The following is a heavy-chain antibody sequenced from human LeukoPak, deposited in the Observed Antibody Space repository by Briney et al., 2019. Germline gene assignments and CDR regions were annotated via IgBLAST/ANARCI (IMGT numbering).Heavy chain of an antibody. V-gene: IGHV3-72*01. J-gene: IGHJ4*02. CDR3: ARVYSSSWSGSYFDY. CDR1: GSTFSDHY. Sequence: TGGSLRLSCAASGSTFSDHYMDWVRQAPGKGLEWLGRIRNKANSHTTQYAASVKGRFTISRDDSNNSLYLQMNSLKTEDTAVYYCARVYSSSWSGSYFDYWGQGAQVTVSS. CDR2: IRNKANSHTT. D-gene: IGHD6-19*01.